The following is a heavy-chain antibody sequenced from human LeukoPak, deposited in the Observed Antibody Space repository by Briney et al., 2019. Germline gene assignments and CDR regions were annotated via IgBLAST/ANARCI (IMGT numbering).Heavy chain of an antibody. CDR3: ARSPFRFLEWLPH. V-gene: IGHV1-18*01. CDR1: GYTLTELS. D-gene: IGHD3-3*01. Sequence: ASVKVSCKVSGYTLTELSMHWVRQAPGQGLEWMGWISAYNGNTNYAQKLQGRVTMTTDTSTSTAYMELRSLRSDDTAVYYCARSPFRFLEWLPHWGQGTLVTVSS. J-gene: IGHJ4*02. CDR2: ISAYNGNT.